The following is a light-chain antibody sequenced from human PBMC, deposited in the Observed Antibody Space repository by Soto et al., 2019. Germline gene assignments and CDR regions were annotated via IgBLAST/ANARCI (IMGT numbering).Light chain of an antibody. CDR1: SSHIGAGYD. J-gene: IGLJ3*02. CDR3: QSYDSSLSGWV. Sequence: QSVLTQPPSVSRAPGQRVTISCTGSSSHIGAGYDVHWYQQLPGTAPKLLIYGNSNRPSGVPDRFSGSKSGTSASLAITGLQAEDEADYYCQSYDSSLSGWVFGGGTKLTV. CDR2: GNS. V-gene: IGLV1-40*01.